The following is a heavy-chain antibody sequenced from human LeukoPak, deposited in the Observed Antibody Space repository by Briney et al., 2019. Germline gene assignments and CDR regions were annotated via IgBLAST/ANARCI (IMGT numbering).Heavy chain of an antibody. CDR2: IKQDGSEK. V-gene: IGHV3-7*01. Sequence: GGSLRLSCAASGFTFSSYWMSWVRQPPGKGLEGVANIKQDGSEKYYVDSVKGRFTISRDNAKNSLYLQMNSLRAEDTAVYYCARPYYYDSSGSLEDAFDIWGQGTMVTVSS. CDR1: GFTFSSYW. J-gene: IGHJ3*02. CDR3: ARPYYYDSSGSLEDAFDI. D-gene: IGHD3-22*01.